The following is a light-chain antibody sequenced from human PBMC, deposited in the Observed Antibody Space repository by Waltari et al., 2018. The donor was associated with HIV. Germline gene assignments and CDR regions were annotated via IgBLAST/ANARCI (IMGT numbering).Light chain of an antibody. CDR2: WAS. CDR3: QQYYSLPWT. J-gene: IGKJ1*01. Sequence: DIAMTQSPDTLTVSLGERATINCRASQKILYSANNKNYLAWYQQKSGHPPKVLFYWASTRESGVPNRVSGSGSGTDFTLTISSVQAEDVAVYYCQQYYSLPWTFGQGTKVEI. V-gene: IGKV4-1*01. CDR1: QKILYSANNKNY.